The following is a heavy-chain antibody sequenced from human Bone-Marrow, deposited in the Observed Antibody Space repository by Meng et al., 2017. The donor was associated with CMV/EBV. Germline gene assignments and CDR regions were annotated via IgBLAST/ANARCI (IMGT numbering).Heavy chain of an antibody. D-gene: IGHD3-10*01. CDR1: GYTFTGYY. CDR3: ARDSPHGSGSYYNDPVILDY. V-gene: IGHV1-2*02. CDR2: INPNSGGT. J-gene: IGHJ4*02. Sequence: ASVKVSCKASGYTFTGYYMHRVRQAPGQGLEWMGWINPNSGGTNYAQKFQGRVTMTTDTSTSTVYMELRSLRSDDTAVYYCARDSPHGSGSYYNDPVILDYWGQGTLVTVSS.